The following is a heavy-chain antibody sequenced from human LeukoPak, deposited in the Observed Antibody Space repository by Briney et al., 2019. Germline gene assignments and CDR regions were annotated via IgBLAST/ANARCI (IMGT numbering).Heavy chain of an antibody. J-gene: IGHJ4*02. V-gene: IGHV3-30-3*01. CDR1: GFTFSSYA. CDR2: ISYDRSNK. CDR3: ARDSLSGHFDY. D-gene: IGHD7-27*01. Sequence: GGSLRLSCAASGFTFSSYAMHWVRQAPGKGLEWVAVISYDRSNKYYADSVKGRFTISRDSSKNTLYLQMNSLRAEDTAVYYCARDSLSGHFDYWGQGTLVTVSS.